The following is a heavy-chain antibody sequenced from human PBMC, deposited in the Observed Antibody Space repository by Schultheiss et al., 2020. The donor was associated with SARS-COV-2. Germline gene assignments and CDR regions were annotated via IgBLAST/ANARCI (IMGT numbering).Heavy chain of an antibody. CDR3: AHRRKEYDFWSGYYDGWFDP. CDR1: GFSLSTSGVG. Sequence: SGPTLVKPTQTLTLTCTVSGFSLSTSGVGVGWIRQPPGKALEWLALIYWNDDKRYSPSLKSRLTITKDTSKNQVVLTMTNMDHVDTATYYCAHRRKEYDFWSGYYDGWFDPWGQGTLVTVSS. D-gene: IGHD3-3*01. J-gene: IGHJ5*02. CDR2: IYWNDDK. V-gene: IGHV2-5*01.